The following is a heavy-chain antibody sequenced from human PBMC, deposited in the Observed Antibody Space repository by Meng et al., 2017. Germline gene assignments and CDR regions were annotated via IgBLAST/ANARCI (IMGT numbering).Heavy chain of an antibody. CDR3: AKDIRSSGYYYFDY. V-gene: IGHV3-20*04. D-gene: IGHD3-22*01. CDR2: INWNGGST. J-gene: IGHJ4*02. Sequence: ETLSLTCAASGFTFDDYGMSWVRQAPGKGLEWVSGINWNGGSTGYADSVKGRFTISRDNAKNSLYLQMNSLRAEDTALYYCAKDIRSSGYYYFDYWGQGTLVTVSS. CDR1: GFTFDDYG.